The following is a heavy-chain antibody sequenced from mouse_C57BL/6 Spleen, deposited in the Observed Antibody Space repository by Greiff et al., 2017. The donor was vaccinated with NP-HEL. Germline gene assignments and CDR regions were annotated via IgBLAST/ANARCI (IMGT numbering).Heavy chain of an antibody. V-gene: IGHV1-82*01. CDR1: GYAFSSSW. CDR3: APEAWFAY. CDR2: IYPGDGDT. Sequence: VQLQQSGPELVKPGASVKISCKASGYAFSSSWMNWVKQRPGKGLEWIGRIYPGDGDTNYNGKFKGKATLTADKSSSTAYMHLSSLTSEDSAVYFGAPEAWFAYWGQGTLVTVSA. J-gene: IGHJ3*01.